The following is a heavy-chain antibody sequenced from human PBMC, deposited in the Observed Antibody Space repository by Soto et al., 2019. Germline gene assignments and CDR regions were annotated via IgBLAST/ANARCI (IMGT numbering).Heavy chain of an antibody. CDR2: IYNDRTT. Sequence: GGSLRLSCVASGLPVAGSYMAWVRQAPGKGLEWASVIYNDRTTYYSQSVEGRFTISRDTSKNTLYLQMDRLRDEDTAVYYCVRPLPSGQTHARDVWGQGTTVTVSS. D-gene: IGHD3-10*01. J-gene: IGHJ6*02. V-gene: IGHV3-53*01. CDR1: GLPVAGSY. CDR3: VRPLPSGQTHARDV.